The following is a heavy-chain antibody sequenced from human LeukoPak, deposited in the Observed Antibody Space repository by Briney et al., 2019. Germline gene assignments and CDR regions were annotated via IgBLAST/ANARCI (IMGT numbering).Heavy chain of an antibody. V-gene: IGHV1-2*02. CDR3: AGGYLSGSYDGN. CDR1: GYTFTGYY. CDR2: INPNSGGT. J-gene: IGHJ4*02. Sequence: ASVKVSCKASGYTFTGYYMHWVRQAPGQGLEWVGWINPNSGGTNYAQKFQGRVTMTRDTSISTAYMELSRLRSDDTAVYYCAGGYLSGSYDGNWGQGTLVTVSS. D-gene: IGHD1-26*01.